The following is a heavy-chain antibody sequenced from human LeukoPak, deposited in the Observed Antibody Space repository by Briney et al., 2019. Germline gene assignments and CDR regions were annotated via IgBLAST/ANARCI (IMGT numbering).Heavy chain of an antibody. CDR1: GGSISSSNYY. Sequence: SETLSLTCTVSGGSISSSNYYWGWIRQPPGKGLEWLGTIYYSGTTYYNPSLESRVTISEDTSKNQFSLTLRSVTAADTAVYYCARQISDYYYYYMDGWGKGTTVTVSS. D-gene: IGHD3-10*01. J-gene: IGHJ6*03. V-gene: IGHV4-39*01. CDR2: IYYSGTT. CDR3: ARQISDYYYYYMDG.